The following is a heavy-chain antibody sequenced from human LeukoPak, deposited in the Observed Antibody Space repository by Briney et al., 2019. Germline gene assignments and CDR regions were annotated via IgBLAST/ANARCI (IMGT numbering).Heavy chain of an antibody. CDR3: ARDYYDTSGYFYGSNY. CDR2: ISVYSGNT. D-gene: IGHD3-22*01. CDR1: GDTFTSYA. J-gene: IGHJ4*02. V-gene: IGHV1-18*01. Sequence: GASVKVSCKASGDTFTSYAITWVRQAPGQGLEWMGWISVYSGNTHYAQKVQGRVTMTTDTSTTTAYMELRSLRSDDTAVYYCARDYYDTSGYFYGSNYWGQGTLVTVSS.